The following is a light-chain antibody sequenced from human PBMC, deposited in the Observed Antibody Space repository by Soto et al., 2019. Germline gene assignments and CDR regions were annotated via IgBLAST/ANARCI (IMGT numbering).Light chain of an antibody. Sequence: ETVLTQSPGTLSLSPGERATLSCRASQSVSSGYLAWYQQKPGQAPRLLIYGASSRATGIPDRFSGSGSGTDFTLTISRLEPEDFAVYYCQQYGSSPRALTFGGGTKVDIK. CDR3: QQYGSSPRALT. CDR1: QSVSSGY. J-gene: IGKJ4*01. V-gene: IGKV3-20*01. CDR2: GAS.